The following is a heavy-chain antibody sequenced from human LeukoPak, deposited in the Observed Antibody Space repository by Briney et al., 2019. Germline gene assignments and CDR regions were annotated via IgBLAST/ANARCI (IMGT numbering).Heavy chain of an antibody. Sequence: SETLSLTCTVSGASVSSASYWTRIRQPPGKGVEWIAHIYNGVNTNYNPSLKSRVTISVDTSKNQFSLRLNSVTAADTAVYYCARSRAFNSGAFDPWGQGSLVTVSS. J-gene: IGHJ5*02. V-gene: IGHV4-61*01. CDR2: IYNGVNT. D-gene: IGHD1-26*01. CDR3: ARSRAFNSGAFDP. CDR1: GASVSSASY.